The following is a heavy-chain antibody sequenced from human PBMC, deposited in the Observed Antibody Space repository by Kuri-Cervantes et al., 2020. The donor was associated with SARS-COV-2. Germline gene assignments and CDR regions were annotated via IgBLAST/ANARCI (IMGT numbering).Heavy chain of an antibody. CDR3: ARSVAGQWLDHGQGDLYYYYYGMDV. D-gene: IGHD6-19*01. V-gene: IGHV3-30*03. Sequence: GGSLRLSCAASGFTFSSYGMHWVRQAPGKGLEWVAVISYDGSNKYYADSVKGRFTISRDDSKNTLYLQTNSLRAEDTAVYYCARSVAGQWLDHGQGDLYYYYYGMDVWGQGTTVTVSS. CDR2: ISYDGSNK. J-gene: IGHJ6*02. CDR1: GFTFSSYG.